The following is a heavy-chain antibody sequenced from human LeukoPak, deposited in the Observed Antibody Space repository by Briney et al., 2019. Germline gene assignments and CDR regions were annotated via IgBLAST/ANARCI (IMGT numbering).Heavy chain of an antibody. CDR3: ARRRIRIRGTVAATQGPIDY. D-gene: IGHD2-15*01. Sequence: PSQTLSLTCTVSGGSISSGSYYWRWIRQPAGKGLEWIGHIYTSGSTNYNPSLKSRVTISVDTSKNQFSLKLSSVTAADTAVYYCARRRIRIRGTVAATQGPIDYWGQGTLVTVSS. CDR2: IYTSGST. CDR1: GGSISSGSYY. J-gene: IGHJ4*02. V-gene: IGHV4-61*09.